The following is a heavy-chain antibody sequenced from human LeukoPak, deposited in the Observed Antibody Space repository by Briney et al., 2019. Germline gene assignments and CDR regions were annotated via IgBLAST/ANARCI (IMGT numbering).Heavy chain of an antibody. CDR2: LSGSGDRT. J-gene: IGHJ5*02. V-gene: IGHV3-23*01. Sequence: GGSLRLSCAASGFPFSNYAVGWVRQVPGKGLEWVSTLSGSGDRTYYADSVKGRFTISRDNSKNRLYLQMNSLRAEDTAIYYCANHLDVDTTMGRFDPWGQGTLVTVSS. CDR1: GFPFSNYA. D-gene: IGHD5-18*01. CDR3: ANHLDVDTTMGRFDP.